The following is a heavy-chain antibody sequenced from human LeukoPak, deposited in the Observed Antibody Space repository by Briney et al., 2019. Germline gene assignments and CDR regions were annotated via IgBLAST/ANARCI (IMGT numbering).Heavy chain of an antibody. CDR1: GYSISSGYY. D-gene: IGHD3-22*01. J-gene: IGHJ4*02. CDR3: ARRDVGTYYDSSGPHDYFDY. Sequence: SETLSLTCTVSGYSISSGYYWGWIRQPPGKGLEWIANIYHSGNTYYNPSLKSRVTISVDTSRNQFSLKLSSVTAADTAVYYCARRDVGTYYDSSGPHDYFDYWGQGTLVTVSS. V-gene: IGHV4-38-2*02. CDR2: IYHSGNT.